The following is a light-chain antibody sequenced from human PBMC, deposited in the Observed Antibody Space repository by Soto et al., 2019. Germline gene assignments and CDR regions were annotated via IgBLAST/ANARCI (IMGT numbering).Light chain of an antibody. CDR2: AAS. Sequence: DIQLTQSPSFLYASVGDRVTITCRASQDISSYLAWYQQKPGRAPKLLIYAASTLQSGVPSRFSGSGSGTEFTPTISSLQPEDFATFYCQQINNYFPFGGGNKVDIK. CDR1: QDISSY. CDR3: QQINNYFP. V-gene: IGKV1-9*01. J-gene: IGKJ4*01.